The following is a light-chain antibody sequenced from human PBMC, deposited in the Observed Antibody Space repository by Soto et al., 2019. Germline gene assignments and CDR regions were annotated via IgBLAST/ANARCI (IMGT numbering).Light chain of an antibody. Sequence: EVAMTQSPSFLSASAGDRATITCRASQGVGNNVAWYQQKPGQAPKLLIYDASTMATGSPDRFSASGSATEFTFTISSLLSEDFAVYYCQQYDYLPRTFGEGTKVDIK. V-gene: IGKV3-15*01. CDR3: QQYDYLPRT. J-gene: IGKJ4*01. CDR1: QGVGNN. CDR2: DAS.